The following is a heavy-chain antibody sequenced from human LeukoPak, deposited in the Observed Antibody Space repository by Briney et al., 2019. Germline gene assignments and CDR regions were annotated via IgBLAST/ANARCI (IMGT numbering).Heavy chain of an antibody. V-gene: IGHV3-7*01. Sequence: PGGSLRLSCAASGLTFSSYWMSWVRQAPGKGLEWVANIKQDGSEKYYVDSVKGRFTISRDNAKNSLYLQMNSLRAEDTAVCYCARGLRYFDDYFDYWGQGTLVTVSS. D-gene: IGHD3-9*01. CDR1: GLTFSSYW. CDR2: IKQDGSEK. J-gene: IGHJ4*02. CDR3: ARGLRYFDDYFDY.